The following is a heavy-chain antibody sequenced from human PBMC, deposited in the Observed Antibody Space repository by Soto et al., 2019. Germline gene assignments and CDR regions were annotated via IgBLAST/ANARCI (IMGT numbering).Heavy chain of an antibody. CDR3: TRVQKKYRTTSGVDFDS. CDR2: LSWDGGTT. Sequence: EVMLEESGGAVVQPGGSLRLSCVVSGFTFEEHTIHWVRQATGKGLEWISLLSWDGGTTYYAESVKGRFTISRDSGTNSVFLQMDSLRSEDTALYYCTRVQKKYRTTSGVDFDSWGQGTQVTVSS. CDR1: GFTFEEHT. V-gene: IGHV3-43*01. J-gene: IGHJ4*02. D-gene: IGHD5-12*01.